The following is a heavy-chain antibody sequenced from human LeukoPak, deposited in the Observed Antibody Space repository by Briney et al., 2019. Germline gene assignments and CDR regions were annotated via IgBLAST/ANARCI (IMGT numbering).Heavy chain of an antibody. CDR3: AREDAVAGFDY. Sequence: GGSLRLSCAASGFTFSSYSMNWVRQAPGKGLEWVSSISSSSSYICYADSVKGRFTISRDNAKNSLYLQMNSLRAEDTAVYYCAREDAVAGFDYWGQGTLVTVSS. V-gene: IGHV3-21*01. D-gene: IGHD6-19*01. CDR1: GFTFSSYS. J-gene: IGHJ4*02. CDR2: ISSSSSYI.